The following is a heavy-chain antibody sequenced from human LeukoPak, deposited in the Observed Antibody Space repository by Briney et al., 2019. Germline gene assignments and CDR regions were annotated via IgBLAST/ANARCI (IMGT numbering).Heavy chain of an antibody. V-gene: IGHV4-34*01. J-gene: IGHJ4*02. CDR3: AASRWYDFYYFDY. D-gene: IGHD6-13*01. Sequence: PSETLSLTCAVCGGSFSGYYWSWIRQPPGKGLEWIGEINHSGSTNYNPSLKSRVTISVDTSKNQFSLKLSSVTAADTAVYYCAASRWYDFYYFDYWGQGTLVTVSS. CDR2: INHSGST. CDR1: GGSFSGYY.